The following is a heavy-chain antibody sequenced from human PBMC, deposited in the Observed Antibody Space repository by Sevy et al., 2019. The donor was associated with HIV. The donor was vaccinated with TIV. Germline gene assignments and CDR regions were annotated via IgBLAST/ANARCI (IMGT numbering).Heavy chain of an antibody. Sequence: GGSLRLSCAASGFTFSSYDMHWVRQATGKGLEWVSAIGTAGDTYYPGSVKGRFTISRENAKNSLYLQMNSLRAGDTAVYYCARGDTIFGVAQTGGAFDIWDQGTMVTVSS. CDR1: GFTFSSYD. J-gene: IGHJ3*02. V-gene: IGHV3-13*01. D-gene: IGHD3-3*01. CDR3: ARGDTIFGVAQTGGAFDI. CDR2: IGTAGDT.